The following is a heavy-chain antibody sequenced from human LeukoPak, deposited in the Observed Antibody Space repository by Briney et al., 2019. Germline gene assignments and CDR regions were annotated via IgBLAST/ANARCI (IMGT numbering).Heavy chain of an antibody. V-gene: IGHV3-30*04. CDR3: AKGSAGSSLDWFDP. CDR1: GFTFSSYA. Sequence: GRSLRLSCAASGFTFSSYAMHWVRQAPGKGLEWVAVISYDGSNKYYADSVKGRFTISRDNSKNTLYLQMNSLRAEDTAVYYCAKGSAGSSLDWFDPWGQGTLVTVSS. J-gene: IGHJ5*02. CDR2: ISYDGSNK. D-gene: IGHD3-10*01.